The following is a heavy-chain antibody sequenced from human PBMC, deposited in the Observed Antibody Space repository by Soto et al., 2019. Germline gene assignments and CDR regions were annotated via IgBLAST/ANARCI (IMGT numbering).Heavy chain of an antibody. CDR3: ARQGPGGY. Sequence: GESLKISCKGSGYSFSTYWIAWVRQVPGKGLEWMGIIFPGDSETRYSPSFQGQVTISAYKSISTAYLQWTSLKSSDSAIYYCARQGPGGYWGQGTLVTVSS. V-gene: IGHV5-51*01. CDR1: GYSFSTYW. J-gene: IGHJ4*02. CDR2: IFPGDSET.